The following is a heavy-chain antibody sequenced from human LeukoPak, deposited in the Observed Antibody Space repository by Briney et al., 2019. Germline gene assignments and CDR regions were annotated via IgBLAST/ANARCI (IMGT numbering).Heavy chain of an antibody. D-gene: IGHD3-9*01. CDR1: GGTFSSYA. V-gene: IGHV1-69*06. J-gene: IGHJ4*02. CDR2: IIPIFGTA. Sequence: AASVKVSCKASGGTFSSYAISWVRQAPGQGLEWMGGIIPIFGTANYAQKFQGRVTITADKSTSTAYMELSSLRSEDTAVYYCARSQSRGLYFDWFFNFDYWGQGTLVTVSS. CDR3: ARSQSRGLYFDWFFNFDY.